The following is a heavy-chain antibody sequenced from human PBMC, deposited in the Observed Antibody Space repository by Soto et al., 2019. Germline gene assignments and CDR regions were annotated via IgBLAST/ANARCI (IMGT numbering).Heavy chain of an antibody. Sequence: SETLSLTCTVSGGSVSSGSYYWSWIRQPPGKGPEWIGYIYYSGSTNYNPSLKSRVTISVDRSKNQFSLKLSSVTAADTAVYYCARGKGYEDSSGYINYYFDYWGQGTLVTVCS. J-gene: IGHJ4*02. V-gene: IGHV4-61*01. CDR1: GGSVSSGSYY. D-gene: IGHD3-22*01. CDR3: ARGKGYEDSSGYINYYFDY. CDR2: IYYSGST.